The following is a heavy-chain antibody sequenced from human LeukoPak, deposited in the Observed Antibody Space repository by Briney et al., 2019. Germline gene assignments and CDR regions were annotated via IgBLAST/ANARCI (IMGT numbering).Heavy chain of an antibody. V-gene: IGHV3-23*01. CDR2: ISGSGVTT. CDR3: AKLYGGLDY. D-gene: IGHD4-23*01. Sequence: GGSLRLSCAASGFTFSSYAMSWVRQAPGKGLGWVTAISGSGVTTYYANSVKGRFTISRDNSKNTLFLQMNSLRADDTAVYYCAKLYGGLDYWGQGTLVTVSS. CDR1: GFTFSSYA. J-gene: IGHJ4*02.